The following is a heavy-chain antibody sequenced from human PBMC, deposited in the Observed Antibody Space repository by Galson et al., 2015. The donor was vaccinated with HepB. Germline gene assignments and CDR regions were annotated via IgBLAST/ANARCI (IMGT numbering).Heavy chain of an antibody. V-gene: IGHV6-1*01. CDR1: GDSVSSNSAA. J-gene: IGHJ4*02. D-gene: IGHD6-13*01. CDR3: ARDSGIAAAGTGFDY. CDR2: TYYRSKWYN. Sequence: CAISGDSVSSNSAAWNWIRQSPSRGLEWLGRTYYRSKWYNDYAVSVKSRITINPDTSKNQFSLQLNSVTPEDTAVYYCARDSGIAAAGTGFDYWGQGTLVTVSS.